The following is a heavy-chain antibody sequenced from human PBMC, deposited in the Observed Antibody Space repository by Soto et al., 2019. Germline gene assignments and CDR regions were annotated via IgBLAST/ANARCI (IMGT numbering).Heavy chain of an antibody. CDR2: ISGSGGST. CDR1: GFTFSSYA. V-gene: IGHV3-23*01. Sequence: PGGSLRLSCGASGFTFSSYAISWVRQAPGKGLEWASAISGSGGSTYYADSVKGRFTISRDNSKNTLYLQMNSLRAEDTAVYYCAKDNLRWLRAFDIWGQGTMVTVSS. J-gene: IGHJ3*02. D-gene: IGHD6-19*01. CDR3: AKDNLRWLRAFDI.